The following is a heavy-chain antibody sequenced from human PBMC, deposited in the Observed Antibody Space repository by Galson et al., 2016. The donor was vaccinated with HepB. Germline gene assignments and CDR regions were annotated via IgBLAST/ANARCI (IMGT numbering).Heavy chain of an antibody. CDR1: GGSFNTDLHY. Sequence: TLSPTCTVSGGSFNTDLHYWSWIRRLPGKGLEWIGYIHNNGHTNYNPSLQRRVSMSLDTSKYQVPLKLRSVTAADTAVYYCARVAYETSGVNYFDPWGQGTQVTVSS. D-gene: IGHD3-10*01. CDR3: ARVAYETSGVNYFDP. CDR2: IHNNGHT. J-gene: IGHJ5*02. V-gene: IGHV4-31*03.